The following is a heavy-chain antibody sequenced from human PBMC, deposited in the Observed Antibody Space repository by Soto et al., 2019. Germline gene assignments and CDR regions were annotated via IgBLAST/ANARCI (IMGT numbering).Heavy chain of an antibody. Sequence: PGGSLRRSCAASGFTFDTYWMNWVRQAPGKGPEGRSGINRDGTISSYADSVKGRFTISRDNARNPLSLQMNSLSGHETAVYFWERLSGDRPACFSYGMDAWGQGTTVTVSS. CDR3: ERLSGDRPACFSYGMDA. V-gene: IGHV3-74*01. J-gene: IGHJ6*02. D-gene: IGHD2-21*01. CDR2: INRDGTIS. CDR1: GFTFDTYW.